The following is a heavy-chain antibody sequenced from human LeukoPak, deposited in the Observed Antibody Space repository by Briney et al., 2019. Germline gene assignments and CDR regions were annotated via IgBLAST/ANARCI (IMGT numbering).Heavy chain of an antibody. CDR3: ARDLKASPGYYGMDV. J-gene: IGHJ6*02. Sequence: SETLSLTCIVSGGSIRGYYWSWIRQPAGKGLEWIGRIYTSGSTNYNPSLKSRVTMSVDTSKNQFSLKLSSVTAADTAVYYCARDLKASPGYYGMDVWGQGTTVTVSS. CDR1: GGSIRGYY. D-gene: IGHD3-10*01. V-gene: IGHV4-4*07. CDR2: IYTSGST.